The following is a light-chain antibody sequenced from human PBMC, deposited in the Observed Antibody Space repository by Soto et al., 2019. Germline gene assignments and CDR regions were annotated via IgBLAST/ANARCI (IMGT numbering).Light chain of an antibody. Sequence: EIVLTQSPGTLSLSPGDRATLSCRASQSVSSTYLAWYQQKPGQAPRLLIYDASSRATGIPDGFSGSGSGTDFTLTISRLEPEDFAVYYCQQYGSSPGLFTFGPGTKVDIK. CDR3: QQYGSSPGLFT. CDR1: QSVSSTY. CDR2: DAS. V-gene: IGKV3-20*01. J-gene: IGKJ3*01.